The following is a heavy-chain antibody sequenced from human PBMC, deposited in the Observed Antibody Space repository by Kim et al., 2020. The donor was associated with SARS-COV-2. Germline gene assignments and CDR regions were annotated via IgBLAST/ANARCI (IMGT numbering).Heavy chain of an antibody. CDR3: ARQRVTMIVAPPAN. D-gene: IGHD3-22*01. J-gene: IGHJ3*01. CDR1: VGSISSSSYY. Sequence: SDTLSLTCTVSVGSISSSSYYWGWIRQPPGKGLEWIGNIYYSGSTYYNPSLKSRVTISVDTSKNQFSLKLSSVTAADTAVYYCARQRVTMIVAPPANWGQGTMVTVSS. CDR2: IYYSGST. V-gene: IGHV4-39*01.